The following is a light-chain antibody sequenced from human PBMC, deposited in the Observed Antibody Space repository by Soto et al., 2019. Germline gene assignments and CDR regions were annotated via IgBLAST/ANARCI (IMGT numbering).Light chain of an antibody. Sequence: DIQMTQSPSSLSTSVGDRVTITCQASQDISNNLSWYQQKPGKAPKLLIYAASILETGVPSRFSGSGSGTDFTFTINSLQLEDIATYYCQQYDSLPTFGGGTKVQIK. CDR1: QDISNN. CDR2: AAS. V-gene: IGKV1-33*01. J-gene: IGKJ4*01. CDR3: QQYDSLPT.